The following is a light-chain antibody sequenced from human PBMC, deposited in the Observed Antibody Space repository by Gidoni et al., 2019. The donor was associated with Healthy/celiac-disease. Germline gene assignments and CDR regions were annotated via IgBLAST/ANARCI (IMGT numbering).Light chain of an antibody. J-gene: IGKJ1*01. CDR1: QSISSW. Sequence: DIQMTQSPSTLSASVGDRVTITGRASQSISSWLAWYQQKPGKAPKLLIYKASSLESGVPSRFRGSGSGTEFTLTISSLQPDDFATYYCQQYNSYSWTFGQGTKVEIK. CDR3: QQYNSYSWT. V-gene: IGKV1-5*03. CDR2: KAS.